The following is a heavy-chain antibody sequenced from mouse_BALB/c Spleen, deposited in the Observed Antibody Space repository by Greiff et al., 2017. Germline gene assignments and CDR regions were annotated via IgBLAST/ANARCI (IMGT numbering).Heavy chain of an antibody. D-gene: IGHD2-1*01. CDR1: GYTFTSYW. Sequence: QVQLQQPGAELVRPGASVKLSCKASGYTFTSYWINWVKQRPGQGLEWIGNIYPSDSYTNYNQKFKDKATLTVDKSSSTAYMQLSSPTSEDSAVYYCTINYGNENYFDVWGAGTTVTVSS. CDR3: TINYGNENYFDV. J-gene: IGHJ1*01. CDR2: IYPSDSYT. V-gene: IGHV1-69*02.